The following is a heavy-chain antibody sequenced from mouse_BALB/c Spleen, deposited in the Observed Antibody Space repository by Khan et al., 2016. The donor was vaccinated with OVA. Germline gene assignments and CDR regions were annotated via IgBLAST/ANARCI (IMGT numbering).Heavy chain of an antibody. CDR3: VNHGSSSAWFTY. CDR2: INPSTDYT. Sequence: QMQLEESGAELAKPGASVKMSCKASDYTFTNYWMHWEKQRPGQGLEWIGYINPSTDYTEYNQKFKDKATLTADKSSSTAYMQLSSLTSEDSAVYYCVNHGSSSAWFTYWGQGTLVTVSA. J-gene: IGHJ3*01. V-gene: IGHV1-7*01. D-gene: IGHD1-1*01. CDR1: DYTFTNYW.